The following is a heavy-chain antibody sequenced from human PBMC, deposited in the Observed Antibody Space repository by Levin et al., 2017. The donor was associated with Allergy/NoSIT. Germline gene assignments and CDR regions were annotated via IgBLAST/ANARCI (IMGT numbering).Heavy chain of an antibody. D-gene: IGHD2-21*02. CDR1: GFTFSSYS. Sequence: GGSLRLSCAASGFTFSSYSMNWVRQAPGKGLEWVSYISSSSSTIYYADSVKGRFTISRDNAKNSLYLQMNSLRAEDTAVYYCARDPYCGGDCYISPGEEYFQHWGQGTLVTVSS. V-gene: IGHV3-48*04. J-gene: IGHJ1*01. CDR2: ISSSSSTI. CDR3: ARDPYCGGDCYISPGEEYFQH.